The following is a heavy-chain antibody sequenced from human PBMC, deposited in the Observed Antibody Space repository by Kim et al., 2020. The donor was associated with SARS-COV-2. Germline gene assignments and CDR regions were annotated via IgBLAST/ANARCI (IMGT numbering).Heavy chain of an antibody. D-gene: IGHD6-19*01. CDR3: TRDSSGWPEEEVFDY. J-gene: IGHJ4*02. V-gene: IGHV3-49*03. CDR2: IRSKAYGGTT. Sequence: GGSLRLSCTASGFTFGDYAMSWFRQAPGKGLEWVGFIRSKAYGGTTEYAASVKGRFTISRDDSKSIAYLQMNSLKTEDTAVYYCTRDSSGWPEEEVFDYWGQGTLVTVSS. CDR1: GFTFGDYA.